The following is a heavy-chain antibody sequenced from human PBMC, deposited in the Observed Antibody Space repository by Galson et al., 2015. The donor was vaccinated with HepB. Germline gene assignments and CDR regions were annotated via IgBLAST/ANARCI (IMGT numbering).Heavy chain of an antibody. V-gene: IGHV1-24*01. Sequence: SVKVSCKVSGYTITEVSMHWVRQAPGKGLEWVGGYDPEDGETVYAQKFQGRVTMTEDTSTDTAYMELSSLRGEDTAVYYCARLYCEPARCYAFDMWGQGTMVTVSS. CDR1: GYTITEVS. D-gene: IGHD2-21*01. J-gene: IGHJ3*02. CDR3: ARLYCEPARCYAFDM. CDR2: YDPEDGET.